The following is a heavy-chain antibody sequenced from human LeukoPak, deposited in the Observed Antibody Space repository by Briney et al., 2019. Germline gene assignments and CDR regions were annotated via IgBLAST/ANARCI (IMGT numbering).Heavy chain of an antibody. CDR2: IKQDGSEK. V-gene: IGHV3-7*02. CDR3: ARGDYYDRRFDN. J-gene: IGHJ4*02. CDR1: GFTFSTSW. Sequence: GGSLRLSCSASGFTFSTSWMNWVRQAPGKGLEWVADIKQDGSEKYYVDSVKGRFTISRDNAKNSLYLHLYSLRAEDTAVYYCARGDYYDRRFDNWGQGTLVTVSS. D-gene: IGHD3-22*01.